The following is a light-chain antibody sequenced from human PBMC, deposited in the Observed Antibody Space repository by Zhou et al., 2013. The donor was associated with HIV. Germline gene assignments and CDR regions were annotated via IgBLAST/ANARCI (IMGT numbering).Light chain of an antibody. J-gene: IGKJ2*01. CDR3: QHYDDSSGYT. CDR2: GAS. CDR1: QSVRSY. Sequence: IVMTQSPATLSVSPGERATLSCRASQSVRSYLAWYQHKPGQASRLLIYGASSRATGIPDRFSGSGSGTDFSLAIGRLEPEDFAIYYCQHYDDSSGYTFGQGTRLEIK. V-gene: IGKV3D-15*01.